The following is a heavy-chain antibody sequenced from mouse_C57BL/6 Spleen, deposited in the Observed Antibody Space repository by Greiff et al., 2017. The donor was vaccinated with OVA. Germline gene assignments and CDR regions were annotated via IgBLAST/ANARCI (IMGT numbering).Heavy chain of an antibody. CDR3: ERTFITTGVPDPDFGD. CDR1: GYTFTSYW. Sequence: QVQLQQPGAELVKPGASVKLSCKASGYTFTSYWMHWVKQRPGQGLEWIGMIHPTSGSTNYNEKFKSKATLTVDKSSSTSYMQLSSLTSEDSAVYYCERTFITTGVPDPDFGDWGQGTTLTVAS. V-gene: IGHV1-64*01. J-gene: IGHJ2*01. D-gene: IGHD1-1*01. CDR2: IHPTSGST.